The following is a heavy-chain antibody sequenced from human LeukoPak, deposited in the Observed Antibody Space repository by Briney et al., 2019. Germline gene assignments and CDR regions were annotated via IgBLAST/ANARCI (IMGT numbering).Heavy chain of an antibody. CDR1: GYTFTSYG. Sequence: SVKVSCKASGYTFTSYGISWVRQAPGQGLEWMGGIIPIFGTANYAQKFQGRVTITADESTSTAYMELSSLRSEDTAVYYCARDPIGGYYGSGSYYNHWGQGTLVTVSS. CDR2: IIPIFGTA. V-gene: IGHV1-69*13. CDR3: ARDPIGGYYGSGSYYNH. D-gene: IGHD3-10*01. J-gene: IGHJ5*02.